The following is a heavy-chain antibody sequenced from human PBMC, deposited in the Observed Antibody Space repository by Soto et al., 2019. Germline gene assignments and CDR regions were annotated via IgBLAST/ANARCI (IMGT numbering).Heavy chain of an antibody. CDR3: AKEKGTGRAPNGAYDV. V-gene: IGHV3-30-3*02. D-gene: IGHD2-8*02. CDR2: IFNDAGNE. CDR1: GFTFKDCA. Sequence: QVQLVESGGDVVQPGRSLRLSCAASGFTFKDCAMHWVRQAPGKGLEWVSIIFNDAGNEYYTESVKGRFTISRDNSKNTLYLQMNSLRDEDTAVYYCAKEKGTGRAPNGAYDVWVRGTRVTVSS. J-gene: IGHJ3*01.